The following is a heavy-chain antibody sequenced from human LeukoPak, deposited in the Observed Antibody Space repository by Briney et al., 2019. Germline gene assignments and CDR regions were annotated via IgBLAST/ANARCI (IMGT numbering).Heavy chain of an antibody. CDR1: GGTFSSYA. D-gene: IGHD3-9*01. J-gene: IGHJ6*03. CDR3: ARFSDDILTGYPFDPSGYYFMYV. CDR2: ITPIFGKA. V-gene: IGHV1-69*05. Sequence: SVKVSCKASGGTFSSYAISWVRQAHGQGMEWMGGITPIFGKANYAQKFQGRGTITTDESTSTAYMELSSLRSEDTAVYYCARFSDDILTGYPFDPSGYYFMYVGGKGTTVTVS.